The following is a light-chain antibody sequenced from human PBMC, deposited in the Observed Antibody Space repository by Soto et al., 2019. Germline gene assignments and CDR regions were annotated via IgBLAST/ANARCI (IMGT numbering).Light chain of an antibody. Sequence: QSALTQPPSASVSPGQSVTISCTGTSSDVGGDNYVSWYQQHPGKAPKFMIYEVSKRPSGVPDRFSGSKSGNTASLTVSGLQAEDEADYYCSSYAGSNFVVFGGGTKLTVL. J-gene: IGLJ2*01. CDR2: EVS. CDR1: SSDVGGDNY. V-gene: IGLV2-8*01. CDR3: SSYAGSNFVV.